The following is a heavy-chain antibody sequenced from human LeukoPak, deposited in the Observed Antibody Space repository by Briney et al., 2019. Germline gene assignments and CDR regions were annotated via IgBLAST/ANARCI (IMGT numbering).Heavy chain of an antibody. Sequence: SETLSLTCAVYGGSFSGYYWSWIRQPPGKGLEWIGEINHSGSTNYNPSLKSRVTISVDTFKNQFSLKLSSVTAADTAVYYCARAHTIRYYYGSGTDYFDYWGQGTLVTVSS. CDR3: ARAHTIRYYYGSGTDYFDY. CDR2: INHSGST. V-gene: IGHV4-34*01. CDR1: GGSFSGYY. J-gene: IGHJ4*02. D-gene: IGHD3-10*01.